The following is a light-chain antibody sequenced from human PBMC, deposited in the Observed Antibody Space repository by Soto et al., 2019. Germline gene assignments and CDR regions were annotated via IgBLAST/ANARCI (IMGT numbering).Light chain of an antibody. CDR2: EVT. Sequence: QSALTQPPSASGSPGQSGTISCTGTSSEVGAYNYVSWYQQHAGKAPKLVIYEVTKRPSGVPDRFSGSKSANTASLTVSGLQAEDEADYYCSSFASSNTWVFGVGTTLTVL. CDR3: SSFASSNTWV. J-gene: IGLJ3*02. V-gene: IGLV2-8*01. CDR1: SSEVGAYNY.